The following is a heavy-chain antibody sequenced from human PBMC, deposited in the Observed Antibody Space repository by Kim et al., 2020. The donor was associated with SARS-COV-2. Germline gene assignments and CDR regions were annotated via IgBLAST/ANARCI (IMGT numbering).Heavy chain of an antibody. D-gene: IGHD2-2*01. V-gene: IGHV3-74*01. CDR3: AMASSTSCPLYYMDV. Sequence: GGSLRLSCAASEFTFSTYWMYWVRQAPGKGLVWVSRISSSGNSTNYADSVKGRFTISRDNAKNTLYLQMDSLRAETTAVYYCAMASSTSCPLYYMDVWGKATTGSVS. CDR2: ISSSGNST. CDR1: EFTFSTYW. J-gene: IGHJ6*03.